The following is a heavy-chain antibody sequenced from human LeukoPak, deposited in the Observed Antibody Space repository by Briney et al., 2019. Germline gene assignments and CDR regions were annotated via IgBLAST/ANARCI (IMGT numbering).Heavy chain of an antibody. CDR1: GFTFGSYS. J-gene: IGHJ4*02. V-gene: IGHV3-48*04. Sequence: GGSLRLSCAASGFTFGSYSMNWVRQAPGKGLEWASYISGTGNTKYYADSVKGRFTISRDNAKNSLFLQMNSLRVEDTAVYYCARPRYGGNSGEFDSWGQGTLVTVSS. CDR3: ARPRYGGNSGEFDS. D-gene: IGHD4-23*01. CDR2: ISGTGNTK.